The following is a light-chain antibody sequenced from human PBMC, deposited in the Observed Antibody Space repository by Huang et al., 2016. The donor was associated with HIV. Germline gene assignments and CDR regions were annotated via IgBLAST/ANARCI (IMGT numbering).Light chain of an antibody. CDR3: QQPGS. V-gene: IGKV3-11*01. CDR2: DTS. J-gene: IGKJ2*01. Sequence: EIVLTQSPATLSLSPGERATLSCRASQSVGGYLAWYQQKSGQAPRLLIYDTSTRATGSPARFSGSGSETDFTLTISSLEPEDFAVYYCQQPGSFGQGTKVDIK. CDR1: QSVGGY.